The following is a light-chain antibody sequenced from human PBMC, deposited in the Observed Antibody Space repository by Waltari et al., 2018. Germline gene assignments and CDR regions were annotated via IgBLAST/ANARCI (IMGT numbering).Light chain of an antibody. CDR2: EVS. V-gene: IGLV2-14*01. CDR3: SSYTSSRTVV. Sequence: QSALTQPASGSGSPGQALPIARTGTSRDVGGYIHVSWYQQNPGKAHKLMIYEVSNRPSGVSNRFSGSKSGNTASLTISGLQAEDEADYYCSSYTSSRTVVFGGGTKLTVL. J-gene: IGLJ2*01. CDR1: SRDVGGYIH.